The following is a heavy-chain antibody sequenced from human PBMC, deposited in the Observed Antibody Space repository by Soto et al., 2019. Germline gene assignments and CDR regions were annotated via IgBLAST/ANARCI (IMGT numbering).Heavy chain of an antibody. V-gene: IGHV3-21*01. J-gene: IGHJ4*02. CDR1: GFTFSSYN. Sequence: PGGSLRLSCAASGFTFSSYNMNWVRQAPGKGLEWASLISSSSNYKKYADSVKGRFTISRDNSKNSLYLQTNSLRAEDTAVYYCAWDLINPVSRPWRQGTLVTVS. CDR3: AWDLINPVSRP. CDR2: ISSSSNYK.